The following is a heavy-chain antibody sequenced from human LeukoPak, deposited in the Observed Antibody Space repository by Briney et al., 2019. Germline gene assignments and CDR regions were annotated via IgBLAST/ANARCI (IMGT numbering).Heavy chain of an antibody. D-gene: IGHD3-22*01. CDR1: GGSISSGGYS. J-gene: IGHJ4*02. Sequence: SETLSLTCAVSGGSISSGGYSWSWIRQPPGKGLEWIGYIYHSGSTYYNPSLKSRVTISVDRSKNQFPLKLSSVTAADTAVYYRARGIEYYYDSSGYFFDYWGQGTLVTVSS. V-gene: IGHV4-30-2*01. CDR3: ARGIEYYYDSSGYFFDY. CDR2: IYHSGST.